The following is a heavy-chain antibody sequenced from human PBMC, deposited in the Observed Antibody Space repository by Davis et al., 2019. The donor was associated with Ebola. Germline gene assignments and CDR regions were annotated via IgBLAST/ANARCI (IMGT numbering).Heavy chain of an antibody. CDR2: SNTDGSDT. V-gene: IGHV3-74*01. CDR1: GFALSSYW. J-gene: IGHJ4*02. CDR3: ARITNRDYFDY. Sequence: PGGSLRLSCAASGFALSSYWMYWVRQDPGKGLVLVSRSNTDGSDTRYADSVKGRFTMSRDNAKNTLYLEMTSLRADDTAVYFCARITNRDYFDYWGQGTLVTVSS.